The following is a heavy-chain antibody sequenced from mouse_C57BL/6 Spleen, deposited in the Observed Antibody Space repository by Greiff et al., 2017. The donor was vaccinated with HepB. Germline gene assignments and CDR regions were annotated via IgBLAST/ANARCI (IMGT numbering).Heavy chain of an antibody. V-gene: IGHV1-53*01. CDR1: GYTFTSYW. CDR3: ARDPITTGVEGDY. D-gene: IGHD1-1*01. Sequence: QVQLKQPGTELVKPGASVKLSCKASGYTFTSYWMHWVKQRPGQGLEWIGNINPSNGGTNYNEKFKSKATLTVDKSSSPAYMQLSSRTGEDYAVYYCARDPITTGVEGDYWGQGTTLTVSS. CDR2: INPSNGGT. J-gene: IGHJ2*01.